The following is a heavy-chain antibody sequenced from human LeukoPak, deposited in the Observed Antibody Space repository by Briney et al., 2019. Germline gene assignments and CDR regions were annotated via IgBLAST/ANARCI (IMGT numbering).Heavy chain of an antibody. D-gene: IGHD3-10*01. Sequence: GGSLRLSCAASGFTFSSYGMHWVRQAPGKGLEWVAVIWYDGSNKYYADSVKGRFTISRDNSKNTLYLQMNSLRAEDTAVYYCARGEYYGSGSYYPLDYWGQGTLVTVSS. CDR1: GFTFSSYG. V-gene: IGHV3-33*01. J-gene: IGHJ4*02. CDR3: ARGEYYGSGSYYPLDY. CDR2: IWYDGSNK.